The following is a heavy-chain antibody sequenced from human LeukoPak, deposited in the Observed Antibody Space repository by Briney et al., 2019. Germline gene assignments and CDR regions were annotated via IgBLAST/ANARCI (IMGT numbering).Heavy chain of an antibody. V-gene: IGHV3-20*04. Sequence: PGGSLRPSCAVSGFTCDDYGVSWVRQAPGKGLDWVSGINWNGGGTGYADSVKGRFTISRDNAKKSVYLKMNSLRGEDTALYYCARDYCGGDCYPFDYWGQGTLVTVSS. CDR3: ARDYCGGDCYPFDY. D-gene: IGHD2-21*02. CDR1: GFTCDDYG. CDR2: INWNGGGT. J-gene: IGHJ4*02.